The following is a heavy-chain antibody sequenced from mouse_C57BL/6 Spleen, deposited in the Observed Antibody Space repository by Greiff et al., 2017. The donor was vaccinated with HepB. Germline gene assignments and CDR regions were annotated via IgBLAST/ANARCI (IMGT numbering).Heavy chain of an antibody. CDR3: AGGLLLY. D-gene: IGHD1-1*01. Sequence: QVQLKESGPELVKPGASVKISCKASGYAFSSSWMNWVKQRPGKGLEWIGRIYPGDGDTNYNGKFKGKATLTADKSSSTAYMQLSSLTSEDSAVYFCAGGLLLYWGQGTTLTVSS. J-gene: IGHJ2*01. CDR2: IYPGDGDT. V-gene: IGHV1-82*01. CDR1: GYAFSSSW.